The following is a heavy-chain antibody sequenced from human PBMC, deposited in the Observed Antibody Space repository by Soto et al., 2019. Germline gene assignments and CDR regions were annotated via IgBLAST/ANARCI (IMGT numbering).Heavy chain of an antibody. CDR1: GGSISSYY. CDR2: IYYSGST. CDR3: ATGGGSGSYYTEYFDY. V-gene: IGHV4-59*08. D-gene: IGHD3-10*01. Sequence: SETLSLTCTVSGGSISSYYWSWIRQPPGKGLEWIGYIYYSGSTNYNPSLKSRVTISVDTSKNQFSLRLSSVTAADTAVYYCATGGGSGSYYTEYFDYWGQGTLVTVSS. J-gene: IGHJ4*02.